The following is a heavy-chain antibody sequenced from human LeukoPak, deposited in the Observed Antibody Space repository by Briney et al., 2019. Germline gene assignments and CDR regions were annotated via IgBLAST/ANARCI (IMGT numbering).Heavy chain of an antibody. Sequence: ASVKVSCKASGYTFTGYYMHWGRQAPGQGLEWMGWINPNSGGTNYAQKFQGRVTMTRDTSISTAYMELSRLRSDDTAVYFCASFSEAATGPARDYWGQGTLVTVSS. V-gene: IGHV1-2*02. D-gene: IGHD6-13*01. CDR1: GYTFTGYY. CDR3: ASFSEAATGPARDY. CDR2: INPNSGGT. J-gene: IGHJ4*02.